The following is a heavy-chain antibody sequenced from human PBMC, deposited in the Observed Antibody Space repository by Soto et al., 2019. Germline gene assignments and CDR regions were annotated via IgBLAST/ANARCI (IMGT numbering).Heavy chain of an antibody. CDR3: AKSNYGGNSY. J-gene: IGHJ4*02. Sequence: PGGPLRLSFPASGFPFSTYPMTWVRQAPGKGLECVSAISGSGGSTYYADSVKGRFTISRDNSKNTLYLQMNSLRAEDTAVYYCAKSNYGGNSYWGQGTLVTVSS. CDR2: ISGSGGST. D-gene: IGHD4-17*01. CDR1: GFPFSTYP. V-gene: IGHV3-23*01.